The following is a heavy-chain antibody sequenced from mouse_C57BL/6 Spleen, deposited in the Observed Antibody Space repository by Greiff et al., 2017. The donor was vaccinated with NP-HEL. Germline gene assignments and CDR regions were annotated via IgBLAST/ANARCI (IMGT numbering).Heavy chain of an antibody. D-gene: IGHD4-1*01. CDR1: GYTFTSYW. CDR2: IDPSDSYT. CDR3: ARGGLTGTDY. V-gene: IGHV1-69*01. J-gene: IGHJ2*01. Sequence: QVQLQQPGAELVMPGASVKLSCKASGYTFTSYWMHWVKQRPGQGLEWIGEIDPSDSYTNYNQKFKGKSTLTVDKSSSTAYMQLSSLTSEDSAVYYCARGGLTGTDYWGQGTTLTVSS.